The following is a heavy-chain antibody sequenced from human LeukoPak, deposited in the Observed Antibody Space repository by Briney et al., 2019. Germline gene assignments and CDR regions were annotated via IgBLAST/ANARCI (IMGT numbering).Heavy chain of an antibody. V-gene: IGHV5-51*01. D-gene: IGHD1-26*01. CDR3: GTHVGDSGSYGSVVATYY. CDR2: IYPGDSDT. CDR1: GYSFTSYW. Sequence: GESLKISCTGSGYSFTSYWIGWVRQMPGKGLEWMGIIYPGDSDTRYSPSLQGQVTISADKSISTAYLQWSSLKASDTAMYYCGTHVGDSGSYGSVVATYYWGQGTLVTVSS. J-gene: IGHJ4*02.